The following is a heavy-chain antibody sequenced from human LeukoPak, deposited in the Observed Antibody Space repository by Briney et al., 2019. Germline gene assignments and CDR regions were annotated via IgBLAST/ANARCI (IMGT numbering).Heavy chain of an antibody. V-gene: IGHV3-23*01. Sequence: GGSLRLSCAASGFTLSSYGMSWVRQAPGKGLEWVSGISGSGGRTYYADFVKGRFTISRDNSKNTLFLQMNSLRAEDTAVYYCAKDGYTEWLGLYYFDYWGQGTLVTVSS. CDR1: GFTLSSYG. D-gene: IGHD6-19*01. J-gene: IGHJ4*02. CDR2: ISGSGGRT. CDR3: AKDGYTEWLGLYYFDY.